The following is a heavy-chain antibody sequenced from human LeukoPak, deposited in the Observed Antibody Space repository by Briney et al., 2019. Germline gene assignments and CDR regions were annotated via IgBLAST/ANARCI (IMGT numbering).Heavy chain of an antibody. CDR2: IIPILGIA. Sequence: ASVKVSCKASGGTFSSYAISWVRQAPGQGLEWMGRIIPILGIANYAQKFQGRVTITADKSMSTAYMELSSLRSEDTAVYYCARQDIVATFAYWGQGTLVTVSS. J-gene: IGHJ4*02. CDR3: ARQDIVATFAY. D-gene: IGHD5-12*01. V-gene: IGHV1-69*04. CDR1: GGTFSSYA.